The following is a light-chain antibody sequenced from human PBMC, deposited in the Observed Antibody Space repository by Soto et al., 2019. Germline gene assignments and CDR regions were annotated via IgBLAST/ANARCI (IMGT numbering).Light chain of an antibody. CDR1: SSNIGSNA. Sequence: QSVLTQPPSASGTPGQRVTISCSGASSNIGSNAVNWYQQLPGTAPQLLIYTNNERPSGVPDRFSGSKSGTSASLAITGLQSEDEAYYLCAAWDDSLNALVFGGGTKLTVL. CDR3: AAWDDSLNALV. J-gene: IGLJ3*02. CDR2: TNN. V-gene: IGLV1-44*01.